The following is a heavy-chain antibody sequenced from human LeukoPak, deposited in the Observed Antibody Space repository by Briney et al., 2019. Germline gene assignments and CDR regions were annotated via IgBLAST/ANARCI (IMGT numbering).Heavy chain of an antibody. CDR1: GDSISRSTYY. J-gene: IGHJ4*02. V-gene: IGHV4-39*02. D-gene: IGHD6-25*01. CDR2: VYYGRSP. Sequence: KSSQTLPLTCTVSGDSISRSTYYWAWIRQPPGKGLEWIGSVYYGRSPYLNPSLESRATISVDTSKNHFSLKMSSVTAADTAVYYCARSSGTGTFSYWGQGTLVTVSS. CDR3: ARSSGTGTFSY.